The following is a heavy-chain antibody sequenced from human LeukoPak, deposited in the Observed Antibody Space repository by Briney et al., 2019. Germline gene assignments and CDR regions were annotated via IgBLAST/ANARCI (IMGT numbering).Heavy chain of an antibody. V-gene: IGHV3-33*06. CDR3: AKHKESWNSCFDY. Sequence: GGSLRLSCAASGFTFSSYGMHWVRQAPGKGLEWVAVIWYDGSNKFYADSVKGRFTISRDNSKNTLYLQMNSLRAEDTAVYYCAKHKESWNSCFDYWGQGTLVTVSS. CDR1: GFTFSSYG. D-gene: IGHD1-7*01. J-gene: IGHJ4*02. CDR2: IWYDGSNK.